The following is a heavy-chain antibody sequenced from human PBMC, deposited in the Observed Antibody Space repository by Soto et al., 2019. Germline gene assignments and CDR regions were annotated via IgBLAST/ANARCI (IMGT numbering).Heavy chain of an antibody. D-gene: IGHD3-22*01. CDR2: ISYDGSNK. V-gene: IGHV3-30-3*01. J-gene: IGHJ4*02. CDR1: GFTFRSYA. Sequence: QVQLVESGEGVVQPGRSLRLSCAASGFTFRSYAMHWVRQAPGKGLEWVAVISYDGSNKYYADSVKGRFTISRDNSKNTLYLQMNSLRAEDTAVYYCARGITMIVQDYWGQGTLVTVSS. CDR3: ARGITMIVQDY.